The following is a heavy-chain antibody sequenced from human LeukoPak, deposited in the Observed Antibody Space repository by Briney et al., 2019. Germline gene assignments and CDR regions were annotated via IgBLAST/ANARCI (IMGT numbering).Heavy chain of an antibody. CDR2: IYSGGTT. J-gene: IGHJ4*02. D-gene: IGHD3-10*01. CDR3: ATTMVQGVIIYPFDY. Sequence: PGGSLRLSCAASGFTVNNNYMNWVRQAPGKGLEWVSLIYSGGTTSYADSVKGRFTISRDNSKNTLYLQMNSLRAEDTAVYYCATTMVQGVIIYPFDYWGQGTLVTVSS. V-gene: IGHV3-66*01. CDR1: GFTVNNNY.